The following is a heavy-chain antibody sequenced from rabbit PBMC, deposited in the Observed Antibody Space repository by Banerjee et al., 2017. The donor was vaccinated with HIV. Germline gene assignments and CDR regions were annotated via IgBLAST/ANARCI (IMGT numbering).Heavy chain of an antibody. D-gene: IGHD8-1*01. Sequence: QEQLVESGGDLVKPGASLTLTCTASGFDLSSYWMCWVRQAPGKGLEWIACIYAGDDDTYYASWAKGRFTISKTSSTTVTLQMTSLTAADTATYFCARGYAESSTYRYYFTLWGPGTLVTVS. V-gene: IGHV1S45*01. CDR2: IYAGDDDT. J-gene: IGHJ4*01. CDR3: ARGYAESSTYRYYFTL. CDR1: GFDLSSYW.